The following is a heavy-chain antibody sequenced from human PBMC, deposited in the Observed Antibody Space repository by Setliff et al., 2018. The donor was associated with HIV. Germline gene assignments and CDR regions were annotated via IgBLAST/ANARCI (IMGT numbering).Heavy chain of an antibody. D-gene: IGHD6-19*01. Sequence: PGGSLRLSCAASGFTFSSYSMNWVRQAPGKGLEWVSYISSSSSTIYYADSVKGRFTISRDNAKNSLYLQMNSLRAEDTAVYYCARGGLKQWLAQLDYFDYWGQGTLVTVSS. CDR2: ISSSSSTI. V-gene: IGHV3-48*04. J-gene: IGHJ4*02. CDR1: GFTFSSYS. CDR3: ARGGLKQWLAQLDYFDY.